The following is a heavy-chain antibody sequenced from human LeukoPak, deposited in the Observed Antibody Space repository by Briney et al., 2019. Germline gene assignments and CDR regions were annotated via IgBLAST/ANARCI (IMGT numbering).Heavy chain of an antibody. CDR1: GFTFSSYW. Sequence: GGSLRLSCAASGFTFSSYWMSRVRQAPGKGLEWVASIKEDGSEKYYVDSVRGRLTISRDNAKNSLFLQMSSLRAEDTAVYYCARKLWFGEPGDYWGQGTLVTVSS. V-gene: IGHV3-7*01. CDR2: IKEDGSEK. J-gene: IGHJ4*02. D-gene: IGHD3-10*01. CDR3: ARKLWFGEPGDY.